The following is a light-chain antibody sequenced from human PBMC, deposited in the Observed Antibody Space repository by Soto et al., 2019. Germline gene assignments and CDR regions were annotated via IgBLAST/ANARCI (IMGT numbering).Light chain of an antibody. J-gene: IGKJ5*01. CDR3: KQYGSSIN. V-gene: IGKV3-20*01. CDR1: QSVKSSY. CDR2: GTS. Sequence: EIALTHSPGTLSFSPVYRATLPFRASQSVKSSYLAWYQHKPGQAPRLLIYGTSSRATGIPDRFSGSGSGTDFTLTISRLEPEDFAVYYCKQYGSSINFGQGTRLEIK.